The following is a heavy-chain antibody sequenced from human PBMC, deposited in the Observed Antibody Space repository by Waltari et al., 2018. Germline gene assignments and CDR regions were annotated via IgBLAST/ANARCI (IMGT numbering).Heavy chain of an antibody. V-gene: IGHV3-23*01. CDR1: GFTFSSYA. CDR2: ISGSGGST. J-gene: IGHJ4*02. Sequence: EVQLLESGGGLVQPGGSLRLSCAASGFTFSSYAMSWVRQAPGKGLEWGSAISGSGGSTYYADSVKGRFTISRDNSKNTLYLQMNSLRAEDTAVYYCAKGRYSSSWYPDYWGQGTLVTVSS. CDR3: AKGRYSSSWYPDY. D-gene: IGHD6-13*01.